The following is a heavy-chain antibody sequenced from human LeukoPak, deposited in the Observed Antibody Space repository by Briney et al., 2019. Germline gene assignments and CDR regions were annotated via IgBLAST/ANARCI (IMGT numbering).Heavy chain of an antibody. Sequence: WGSLRLSCAASGFTFSSYGMNWVRQAPGKGLEWVSYLGTSSSTIYYADSVKGRFTSSRDNARNSLYLQMNSLRDEDTAVYYCARHDFGGNSGDYWGQGTLVTVSS. CDR3: ARHDFGGNSGDY. CDR2: LGTSSSTI. D-gene: IGHD4-23*01. CDR1: GFTFSSYG. J-gene: IGHJ4*02. V-gene: IGHV3-48*02.